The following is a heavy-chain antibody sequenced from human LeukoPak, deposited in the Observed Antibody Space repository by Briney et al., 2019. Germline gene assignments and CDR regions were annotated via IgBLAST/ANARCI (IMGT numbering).Heavy chain of an antibody. D-gene: IGHD1-26*01. J-gene: IGHJ6*02. Sequence: SETLSLTCTVSGYSISSGYYWGWIRQPPGKGLEWIGTIYHSGSTYYNPSLKSRVTISVDTSKNQFSLKLSSVTAADTAVYYCAGGSYSPAYYYYGMDVWGQGTTVTVSS. CDR1: GYSISSGYY. CDR2: IYHSGST. CDR3: AGGSYSPAYYYYGMDV. V-gene: IGHV4-38-2*02.